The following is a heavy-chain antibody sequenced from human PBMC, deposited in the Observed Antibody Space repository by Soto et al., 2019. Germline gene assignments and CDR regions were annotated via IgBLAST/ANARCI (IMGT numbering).Heavy chain of an antibody. CDR3: PRDGLLSFGVVLKVHYMDV. CDR2: ISSGSRYI. CDR1: GFPFSSYA. J-gene: IGHJ6*03. Sequence: EMQLVESGGGLVKPGGSLRLSCATSGFPFSSYAINWVRQAPGKGLQWISYISSGSRYIFYADSVKGRFTISRDNSNNSLYLQMSSLRAEDTAVYYCPRDGLLSFGVVLKVHYMDVWSKSTAVTVTS. D-gene: IGHD3-10*01. V-gene: IGHV3-21*01.